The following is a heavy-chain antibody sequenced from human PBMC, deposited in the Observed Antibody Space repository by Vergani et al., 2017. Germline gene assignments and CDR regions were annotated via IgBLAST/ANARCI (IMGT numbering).Heavy chain of an antibody. CDR2: ISGSSATT. D-gene: IGHD2-15*01. J-gene: IGHJ4*02. Sequence: EVQLVASGGGLVQPGGSLRLSCEASGFSFPGYAMSWVRQAPGKGLEWVSSISGSSATTYYADSVKGRFIISRDNSKNTLHLQMNSLRADDTAVYYCTKGSRGHTGYCFDYWGQGTLATVSS. CDR3: TKGSRGHTGYCFDY. CDR1: GFSFPGYA. V-gene: IGHV3-23*04.